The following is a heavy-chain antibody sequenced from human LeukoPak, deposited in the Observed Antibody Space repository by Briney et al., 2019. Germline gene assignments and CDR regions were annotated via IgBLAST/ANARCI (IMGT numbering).Heavy chain of an antibody. J-gene: IGHJ4*02. CDR3: ASWRYCSGGSCYSYFDY. D-gene: IGHD2-15*01. Sequence: GGSLRLSCAASGFTFSSYAMSWVRQAPGKGLEWVSAISGSGGSTYYADSVKGRYTISRDNSKNTLYLQMNSLRAEDTAVYYCASWRYCSGGSCYSYFDYWGQGTLVTVSS. V-gene: IGHV3-23*01. CDR1: GFTFSSYA. CDR2: ISGSGGST.